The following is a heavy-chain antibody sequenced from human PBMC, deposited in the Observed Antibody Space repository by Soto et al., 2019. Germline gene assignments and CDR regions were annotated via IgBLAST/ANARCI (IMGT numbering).Heavy chain of an antibody. CDR2: MNPNSGNT. Sequence: ASVKVSCKASGYTFTSYDINWVRQATGQGLEWMGWMNPNSGNTGYAQKFQGRVTMTRNTSISTAYMELSSLRPEDTAVYYCATGSVVVTDFDYWGQGTLVTVSS. CDR1: GYTFTSYD. D-gene: IGHD2-15*01. J-gene: IGHJ4*02. V-gene: IGHV1-8*01. CDR3: ATGSVVVTDFDY.